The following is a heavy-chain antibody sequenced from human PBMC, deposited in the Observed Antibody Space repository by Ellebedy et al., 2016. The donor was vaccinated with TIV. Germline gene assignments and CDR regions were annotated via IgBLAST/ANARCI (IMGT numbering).Heavy chain of an antibody. CDR1: GFTFSSYG. CDR2: ISYDGSNK. Sequence: GGSLRLXCAASGFTFSSYGMHWVRQAPGKGLEWVAVISYDGSNKFYADSVKGRFTISRDNSKNTLFLQMNSLRAEDTAVYYCARDTALDYWGQGTLVTVSS. V-gene: IGHV3-30*03. J-gene: IGHJ4*02. D-gene: IGHD5-18*01. CDR3: ARDTALDY.